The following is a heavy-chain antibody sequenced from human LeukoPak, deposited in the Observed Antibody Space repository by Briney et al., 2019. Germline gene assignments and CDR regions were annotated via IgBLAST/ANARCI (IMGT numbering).Heavy chain of an antibody. D-gene: IGHD6-19*01. CDR2: INSDGSST. V-gene: IGHV3-74*01. J-gene: IGHJ4*02. CDR3: ASRDPYSSGWYVDY. CDR1: GFTFSSYW. Sequence: GGSLRLSCAASGFTFSSYWMHWVRQAPGNGLVWVSRINSDGSSTSYADSVKGRFTISRDNAKNTLYLQMNSLRAEDTAVYYCASRDPYSSGWYVDYWGQGTLVTVSS.